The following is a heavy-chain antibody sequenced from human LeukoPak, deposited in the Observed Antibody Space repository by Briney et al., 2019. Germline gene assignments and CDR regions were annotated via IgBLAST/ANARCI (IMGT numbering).Heavy chain of an antibody. Sequence: SETLSLTCRVSGASINSGSNYWGWIRQPPGKTLEWIGSIYSSGSTDYNPSLKSRVIIMIDTPKNHFSLTLSSVTAADTAVYYCARSDGYGLVGIWGQGTMVTVSS. V-gene: IGHV4-39*07. D-gene: IGHD3-10*01. CDR2: IYSSGST. CDR1: GASINSGSNY. CDR3: ARSDGYGLVGI. J-gene: IGHJ3*02.